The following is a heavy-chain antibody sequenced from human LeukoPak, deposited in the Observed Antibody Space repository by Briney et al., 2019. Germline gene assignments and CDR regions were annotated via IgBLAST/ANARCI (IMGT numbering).Heavy chain of an antibody. CDR3: AKEYRGGLPFDY. J-gene: IGHJ4*02. Sequence: PGGSLRLSCAASGFTFSTYAMSWVRQAPGKGLEWVSGISGSGGTTYYADSVKGRFTIFRDNSNNMLYLQMNSLRAEDTAVYYCAKEYRGGLPFDYWGQGTLVTVSS. CDR2: ISGSGGTT. D-gene: IGHD5-12*01. CDR1: GFTFSTYA. V-gene: IGHV3-23*01.